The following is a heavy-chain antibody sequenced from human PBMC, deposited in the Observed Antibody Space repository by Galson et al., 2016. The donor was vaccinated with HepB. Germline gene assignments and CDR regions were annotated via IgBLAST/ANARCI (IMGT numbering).Heavy chain of an antibody. CDR2: ISRSGGTT. J-gene: IGHJ6*02. CDR1: GFTFSNSA. D-gene: IGHD3-22*01. CDR3: SSLEYYDSSGYSYPFYYYGMDV. V-gene: IGHV3-23*01. Sequence: SLRLSCAASGFTFSNSAMSWVRQAPGKGLEWVSAISRSGGTTYSADSVKGRFTISRDNSKNTLYLQLNSPSAEDTAVYNCSSLEYYDSSGYSYPFYYYGMDVWGQGTSVTVSS.